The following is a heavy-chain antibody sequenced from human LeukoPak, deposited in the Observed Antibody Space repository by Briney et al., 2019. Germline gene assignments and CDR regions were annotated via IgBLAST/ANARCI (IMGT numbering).Heavy chain of an antibody. V-gene: IGHV3-53*01. D-gene: IGHD5-24*01. CDR1: GFTVSSNY. CDR3: ARVDGYYYYYMDV. J-gene: IGHJ6*03. CDR2: IYSGGST. Sequence: GGSLRLSCAASGFTVSSNYMSWVRQAPGQGLEWVSVIYSGGSTYYADSVKGRFTISRDNSKNTLYLQMNSLRAEDTAVYYCARVDGYYYYYMDVWGKGTTVTVSS.